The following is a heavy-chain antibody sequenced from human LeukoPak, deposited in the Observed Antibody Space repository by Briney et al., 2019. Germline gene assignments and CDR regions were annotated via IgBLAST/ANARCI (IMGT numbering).Heavy chain of an antibody. CDR1: GFTFDDYA. J-gene: IGHJ3*02. D-gene: IGHD6-13*01. Sequence: GGSLRLSCAASGFTFDDYAMHWVRQAPGKGLEWVSGISWNSGSIGYAVSVKGRFTISRDNAKNSLYLQMNSLRAEDTALYYCAKVHGPYSSSWYAFDIWGQGTMVTVSS. CDR3: AKVHGPYSSSWYAFDI. V-gene: IGHV3-9*01. CDR2: ISWNSGSI.